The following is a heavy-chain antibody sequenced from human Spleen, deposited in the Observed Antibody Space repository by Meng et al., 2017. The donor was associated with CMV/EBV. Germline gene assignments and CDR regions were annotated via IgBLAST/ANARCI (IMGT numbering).Heavy chain of an antibody. J-gene: IGHJ3*02. CDR2: IYTSGST. Sequence: SETLSLTCTVSGGSISSYYWSWIRQPAGKGLEWIGRIYTSGSTNYNPSLKSRVTMSVDTSKNQFSLKLSSVTAADTAVYYCARHPHYDFWSGYHHDAFDIWGQGTMVTVSS. V-gene: IGHV4-4*07. CDR1: GGSISSYY. D-gene: IGHD3-3*01. CDR3: ARHPHYDFWSGYHHDAFDI.